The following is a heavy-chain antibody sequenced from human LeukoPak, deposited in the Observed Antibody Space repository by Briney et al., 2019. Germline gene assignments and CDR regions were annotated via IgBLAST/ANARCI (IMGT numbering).Heavy chain of an antibody. V-gene: IGHV3-23*01. CDR3: AKVPEGYSSSWYFDY. CDR1: GFTFSSYA. D-gene: IGHD6-13*01. CDR2: ISGSGGST. Sequence: GGSLRLSCAASGFTFSSYAMSWVRQAPGKGLEWVSAISGSGGSTYYADSVKGRFTISRDNSKNTLYLQMNSLRAEDTAVYYCAKVPEGYSSSWYFDYWGQGTLVTVSS. J-gene: IGHJ4*02.